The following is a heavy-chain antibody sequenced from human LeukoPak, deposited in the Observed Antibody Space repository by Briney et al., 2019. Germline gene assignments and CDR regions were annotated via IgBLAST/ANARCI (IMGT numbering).Heavy chain of an antibody. CDR1: GYTFTSYG. CDR3: ARDAIAAAGTIYFQH. V-gene: IGHV1-18*01. D-gene: IGHD6-13*01. J-gene: IGHJ1*01. CDR2: ISGHDGNT. Sequence: ASVKVSCKASGYTFTSYGFSWVRQAPGQGLEWVGWISGHDGNTKYAQKYQGRVTMTTDTSTSTAYMELRSLRSDDTAVYYCARDAIAAAGTIYFQHWGQGTLVTVSS.